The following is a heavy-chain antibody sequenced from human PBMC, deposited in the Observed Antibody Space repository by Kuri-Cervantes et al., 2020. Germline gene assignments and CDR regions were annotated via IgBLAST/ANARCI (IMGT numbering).Heavy chain of an antibody. CDR3: ARRGYADNYFDY. D-gene: IGHD1-1*01. V-gene: IGHV4-34*01. Sequence: SQTLSLTCAVYGGSLSGNYWSWIRQPPGKGPEWIGEINHIGNNKYNPSLKSRVTISVDTSKNQFSLKLSSVTAADTAVYYCARRGYADNYFDYWGRGTLGTVSS. CDR1: GGSLSGNY. J-gene: IGHJ4*02. CDR2: INHIGNN.